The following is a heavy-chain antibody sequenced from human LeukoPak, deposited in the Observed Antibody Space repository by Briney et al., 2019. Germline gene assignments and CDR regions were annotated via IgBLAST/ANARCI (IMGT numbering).Heavy chain of an antibody. CDR1: GFTFRSYN. V-gene: IGHV3-30*02. J-gene: IGHJ4*02. CDR3: AKEEKTYDYGDYTFDY. CDR2: IRFDGSNK. Sequence: GGSLRLSCAAAGFTFRSYNMHWVRQAPAKGLEWVAFIRFDGSNKYYADSVKGRFTISRDNSKNTLYLQMNSLRAEDTAVYYCAKEEKTYDYGDYTFDYWGQGTLVTVSS. D-gene: IGHD4-17*01.